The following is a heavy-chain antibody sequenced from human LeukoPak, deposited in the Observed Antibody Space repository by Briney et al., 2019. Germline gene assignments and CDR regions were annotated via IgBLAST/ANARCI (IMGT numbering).Heavy chain of an antibody. J-gene: IGHJ1*01. CDR3: AKAFSSSWFHGEYFQH. CDR2: ISGNGGST. Sequence: GGSLRLSCAASGFTFSSYAMSWVRQAPGKGLEWVSTISGNGGSTYYADSVKGRFIISRDNSKNTLFLQMNSLRAEDTAVYYCAKAFSSSWFHGEYFQHWGQGTLVTVSS. V-gene: IGHV3-23*01. D-gene: IGHD6-13*01. CDR1: GFTFSSYA.